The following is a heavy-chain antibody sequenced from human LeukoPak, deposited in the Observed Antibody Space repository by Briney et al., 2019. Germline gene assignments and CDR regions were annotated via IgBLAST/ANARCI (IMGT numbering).Heavy chain of an antibody. CDR1: GGSISTYY. V-gene: IGHV4-59*01. Sequence: PSETLSLTCSVAGGSISTYYWNWIRQTPGKGLEWIGHISNGNTDYNPSLKSRVTISVGTSKNQFSLRLTSVTAADTGVYYCARDKAHSYGRYFDPWGQGALVIVSS. CDR3: ARDKAHSYGRYFDP. J-gene: IGHJ5*02. CDR2: ISNGNT. D-gene: IGHD5-18*01.